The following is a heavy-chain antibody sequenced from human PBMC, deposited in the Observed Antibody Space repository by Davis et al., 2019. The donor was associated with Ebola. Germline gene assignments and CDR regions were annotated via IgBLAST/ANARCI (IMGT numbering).Heavy chain of an antibody. V-gene: IGHV4-4*02. CDR3: ARGLAYDFWSGYPRGWFDP. CDR1: GGSISSSNW. CDR2: IYHSGST. Sequence: MPSETLSLTCAVSGGSISSSNWWSWVRQPPGKGLEWIGEIYHSGSTNYNPSLKSRVTISVDTSKNQFSLKLSSVTAADTAVYYCARGLAYDFWSGYPRGWFDPWGQGTLVTVSS. D-gene: IGHD3-3*01. J-gene: IGHJ5*02.